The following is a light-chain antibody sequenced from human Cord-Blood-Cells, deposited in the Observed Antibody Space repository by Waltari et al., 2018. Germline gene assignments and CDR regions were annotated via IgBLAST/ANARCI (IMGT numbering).Light chain of an antibody. J-gene: IGLJ3*02. V-gene: IGLV3-19*01. Sequence: SSELTQDPAVSVALGQTVRITCQGDSLRSYYASWYQQKPGQAPVLVIYGKNNRPSGITDRFSGSSSGNTASLTITGAQAEDEADYDCNSRDSSGNHLVFGGGTKLTVL. CDR3: NSRDSSGNHLV. CDR2: GKN. CDR1: SLRSYY.